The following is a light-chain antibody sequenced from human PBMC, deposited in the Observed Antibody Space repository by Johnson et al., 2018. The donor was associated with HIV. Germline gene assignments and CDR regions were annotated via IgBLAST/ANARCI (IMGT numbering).Light chain of an antibody. Sequence: QSVLTQPPSVSAAPGQKVTISCSGSSSNIGNNYVSWYQQLPGTAPKLLIYENNKLPSGIPDRFSGSKSCTSATLGITGLQTGDEADYYCGTWDSSLSAAVFGTGTKVTVL. CDR1: SSNIGNNY. CDR3: GTWDSSLSAAV. J-gene: IGLJ1*01. V-gene: IGLV1-51*02. CDR2: ENN.